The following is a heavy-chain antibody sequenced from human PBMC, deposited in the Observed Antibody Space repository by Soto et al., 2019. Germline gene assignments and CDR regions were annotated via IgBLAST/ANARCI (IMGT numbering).Heavy chain of an antibody. CDR3: ATAIPAADIAY. CDR2: ISAYNGNT. Sequence: ASVKVSCKASGYTFTGYGISWVRQAPGQGLEWMGWISAYNGNTNYAQKLQGRVTMTTDTSTSTAYMELRSLRSDDTAVYYCATAIPAADIAYWGQGTLVTVSS. D-gene: IGHD6-13*01. V-gene: IGHV1-18*01. J-gene: IGHJ4*02. CDR1: GYTFTGYG.